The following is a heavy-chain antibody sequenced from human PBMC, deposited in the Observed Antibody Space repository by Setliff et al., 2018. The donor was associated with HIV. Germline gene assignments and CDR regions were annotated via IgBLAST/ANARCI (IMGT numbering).Heavy chain of an antibody. CDR2: IWYDGSNK. CDR1: GFTFSSYG. J-gene: IGHJ4*02. V-gene: IGHV3-33*06. D-gene: IGHD6-19*01. Sequence: GGSLRLSCAASGFTFSSYGMHWVRQAPGKGLEWVAVIWYDGSNKYYADSVKGRFTISRDNSKNTLHLQMNSLRAEDTAVYYCAKTPSSGWYSLYLDYWGQGTLVTVSS. CDR3: AKTPSSGWYSLYLDY.